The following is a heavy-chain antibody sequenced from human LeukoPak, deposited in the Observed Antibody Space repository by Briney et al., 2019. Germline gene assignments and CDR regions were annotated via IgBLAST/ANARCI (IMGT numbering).Heavy chain of an antibody. D-gene: IGHD6-6*01. CDR1: GYTFTSYG. J-gene: IGHJ6*02. CDR3: ARDGLVYSSFAIDYYYGMDV. Sequence: PEASVKVSCKASGYTFTSYGISWVRQAPGQGLEWMGWISAYNGNTNYAQKLQGRVTMTTDTSTSTAYMELRSLRSDDTAVYYCARDGLVYSSFAIDYYYGMDVWGQGTTVTVSS. V-gene: IGHV1-18*01. CDR2: ISAYNGNT.